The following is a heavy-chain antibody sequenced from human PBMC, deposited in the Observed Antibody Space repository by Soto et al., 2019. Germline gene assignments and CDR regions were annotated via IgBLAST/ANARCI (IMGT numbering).Heavy chain of an antibody. CDR1: GYTFTSYG. V-gene: IGHV1-18*01. Sequence: QVQLVQSGGEVKKPGASVKVSCKASGYTFTSYGISWVRQAPGQGLEWMGRISAYNGNTNYAQKLQGRVTTTTDTSTSTAYMELSSLRSDDTAVYYCARVVGALGHWFDPWGQGTLVTVSS. CDR3: ARVVGALGHWFDP. CDR2: ISAYNGNT. D-gene: IGHD1-26*01. J-gene: IGHJ5*02.